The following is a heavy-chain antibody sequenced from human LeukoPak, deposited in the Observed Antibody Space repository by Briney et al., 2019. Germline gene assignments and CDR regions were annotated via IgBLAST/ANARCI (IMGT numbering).Heavy chain of an antibody. CDR1: GGSISSSSYY. J-gene: IGHJ5*02. CDR2: IYYSGST. V-gene: IGHV4-39*01. Sequence: SETLSLTCTVSGGSISSSSYYWGWIRQPPGKGLEWIGSIYYSGSTYYNPSLKSRVTISVDTSKNQFSLKLSSVTAADTAVYYCARSYLDPVRDNWFDPWGQGTLVTVSS. CDR3: ARSYLDPVRDNWFDP. D-gene: IGHD3-10*01.